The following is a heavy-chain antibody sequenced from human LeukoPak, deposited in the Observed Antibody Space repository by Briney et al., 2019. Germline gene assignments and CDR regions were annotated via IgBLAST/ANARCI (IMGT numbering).Heavy chain of an antibody. D-gene: IGHD2-21*01. J-gene: IGHJ4*02. V-gene: IGHV3-15*01. Sequence: GGSLTLSCAASGFTFTNAWMTWVRQAPRQGLEWVGRIKGKTDAGTIDYAAPVKGRFTISRDDSKNTLYLQLSSLKTDDTAVYYCTTGELNWGQGTLVTVSS. CDR3: TTGELN. CDR1: GFTFTNAW. CDR2: IKGKTDAGTI.